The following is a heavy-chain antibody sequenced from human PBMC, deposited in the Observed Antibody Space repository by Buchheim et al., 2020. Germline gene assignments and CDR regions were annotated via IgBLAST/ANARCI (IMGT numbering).Heavy chain of an antibody. CDR1: GFTLSSYA. CDR3: AKDRPHAGSHDFFFDC. J-gene: IGHJ4*02. D-gene: IGHD3/OR15-3a*01. Sequence: EVQLLESGGDLVQPGGSLRLSCAASGFTLSSYAMSWVRQAPGKGLEWVSAICCSGGITYYADSVKGRFTISRDNSKNTLYLQMNSLRVEDTAVYYCAKDRPHAGSHDFFFDCWGQGTL. CDR2: ICCSGGIT. V-gene: IGHV3-23*01.